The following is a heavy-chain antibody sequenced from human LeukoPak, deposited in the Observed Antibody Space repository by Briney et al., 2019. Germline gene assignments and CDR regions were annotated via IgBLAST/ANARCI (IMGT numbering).Heavy chain of an antibody. J-gene: IGHJ4*02. CDR1: GGTFSSYA. D-gene: IGHD2-2*01. CDR2: IIPIFGTA. Sequence: ASVKVSCKAAGGTFSSYAISWVRQAPGQGLEWMGGIIPIFGTANYAQKFQGRVTITADKSTSTAYMELSSLRSEDTAVYYCARHPTVPAANGADYWGQGTLVTVSS. V-gene: IGHV1-69*06. CDR3: ARHPTVPAANGADY.